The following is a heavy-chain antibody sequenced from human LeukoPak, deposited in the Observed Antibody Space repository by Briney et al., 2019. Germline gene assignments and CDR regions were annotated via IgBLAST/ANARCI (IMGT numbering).Heavy chain of an antibody. J-gene: IGHJ4*02. Sequence: GGSLRLPCAASGFTFSSYSMNWVRQAPGKGLEWVSSISSSSSYIYYADSVKGRFTISRDNAKNSLYLQMNSLRAEDTAVYYRASLLGVIPSDYWGQGTLVTVSS. CDR2: ISSSSSYI. D-gene: IGHD3-10*01. CDR1: GFTFSSYS. V-gene: IGHV3-21*01. CDR3: ASLLGVIPSDY.